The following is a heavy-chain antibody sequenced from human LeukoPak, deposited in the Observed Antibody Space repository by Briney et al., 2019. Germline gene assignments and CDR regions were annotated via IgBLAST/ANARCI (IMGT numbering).Heavy chain of an antibody. V-gene: IGHV1-69*13. CDR1: GGTFSSYA. Sequence: SVKVSCKASGGTFSSYAISWVRQAPGQGLEWMGGIIPIFSTANYAQKFQGRVTITADESTSTAYMELSSLRSDDTAVYYCARVRYDFWSGPVDAFDIWGQGTMVTVSS. CDR3: ARVRYDFWSGPVDAFDI. D-gene: IGHD3-3*01. J-gene: IGHJ3*02. CDR2: IIPIFSTA.